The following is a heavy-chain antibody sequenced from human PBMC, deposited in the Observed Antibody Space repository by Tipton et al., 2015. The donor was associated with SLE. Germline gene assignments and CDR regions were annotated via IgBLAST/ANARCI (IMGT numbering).Heavy chain of an antibody. D-gene: IGHD1-7*01. CDR2: IYTSGST. J-gene: IGHJ1*01. Sequence: LRLSCTVSGGSITSSSYYWSWIRQPPGKGLEWIGRIYTSGSTNYNPSLKSRITMFLDTSKNQFSLSLSSVTAADTAMYYCARETLTGTITFWGQGTLVTVSS. V-gene: IGHV4-61*02. CDR1: GGSITSSSYY. CDR3: ARETLTGTITF.